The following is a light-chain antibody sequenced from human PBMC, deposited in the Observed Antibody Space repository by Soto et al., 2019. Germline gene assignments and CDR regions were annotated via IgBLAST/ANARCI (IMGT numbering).Light chain of an antibody. J-gene: IGKJ5*01. V-gene: IGKV4-1*01. CDR2: WAS. CDR1: QSLLYTSNNKNH. CDR3: QQYFSTPIT. Sequence: DIVMTQSPDSLAVSLGERATIKCRSSQSLLYTSNNKNHLAWYQQKPGQSPKVLIYWASTRQTGVPERFSGSGSGTDFTLTISSLQADDVAIYYCQQYFSTPITFGQWTRLGIK.